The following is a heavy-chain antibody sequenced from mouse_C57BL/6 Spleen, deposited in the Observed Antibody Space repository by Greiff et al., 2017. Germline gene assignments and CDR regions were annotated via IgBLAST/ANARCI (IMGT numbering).Heavy chain of an antibody. Sequence: EVQGVESGPGMVKPSQSLSLTCTVTGYSITSGYDWHWIRHFPGNKLEWMGYISYSGSTNYNPSLKSRISITHDTSKNHFFLKLNSVTTEDTATYYCARGSYYSNYEGFAYWGQGTLVTVSA. CDR3: ARGSYYSNYEGFAY. CDR1: GYSITSGYD. CDR2: ISYSGST. V-gene: IGHV3-1*01. J-gene: IGHJ3*01. D-gene: IGHD2-5*01.